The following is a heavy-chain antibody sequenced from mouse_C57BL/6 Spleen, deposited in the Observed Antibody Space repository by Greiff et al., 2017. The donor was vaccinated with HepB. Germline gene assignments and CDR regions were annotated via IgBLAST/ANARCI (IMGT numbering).Heavy chain of an antibody. CDR2: IHPNSGST. CDR1: GYTFTSYW. V-gene: IGHV1-64*01. D-gene: IGHD4-1*02. J-gene: IGHJ1*03. CDR3: AREGTNWDYWYFDV. Sequence: QVQLQHPGAELVKPGASVKLSCKASGYTFTSYWMHWVKQRPGQGLEWIGMIHPNSGSTNYNEKFKSKATLTVDKSSSTAYMQLSSLTSEDSAVYYCAREGTNWDYWYFDVWGTGTTVTVSS.